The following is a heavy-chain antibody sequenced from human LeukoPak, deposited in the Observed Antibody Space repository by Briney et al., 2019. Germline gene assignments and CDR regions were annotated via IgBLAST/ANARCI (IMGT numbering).Heavy chain of an antibody. CDR3: ARQIAAAGTNYYYYMDV. D-gene: IGHD6-13*01. V-gene: IGHV5-51*01. CDR2: IYPGDSDT. Sequence: GESLKISCKGSGYSFTSYWFGWVRQMPGKGLEWMGIIYPGDSDTRYSPSFQGQVPISADKSISTAYLQWSSLKASDTAMYYCARQIAAAGTNYYYYMDVWGKGTTVTVSS. CDR1: GYSFTSYW. J-gene: IGHJ6*03.